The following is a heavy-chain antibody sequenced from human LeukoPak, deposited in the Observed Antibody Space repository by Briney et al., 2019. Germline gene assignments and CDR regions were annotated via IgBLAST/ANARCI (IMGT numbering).Heavy chain of an antibody. J-gene: IGHJ6*02. CDR3: ARVRSGLHMDV. Sequence: PGGSLRLSCAVSGFTFSSYEMNWVRQAPGKGLEWVSYISSRGTTIYYVDSVKGRFTISRDNAKNSLYLQMNSLRAEDMALYYCARVRSGLHMDVWGQGTTVTVSS. CDR1: GFTFSSYE. D-gene: IGHD2-15*01. V-gene: IGHV3-48*03. CDR2: ISSRGTTI.